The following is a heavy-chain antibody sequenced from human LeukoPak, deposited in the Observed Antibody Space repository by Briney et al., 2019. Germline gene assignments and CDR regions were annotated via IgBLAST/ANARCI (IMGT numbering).Heavy chain of an antibody. CDR1: GFTLSSYA. Sequence: GGSLRLSCAASGFTLSSYAMSWVRQAPGKGLQWVSAISGSDGSTHHADSVKGRFTISRDSPNNRLYLQMNSLRAEDTAIYYCAKDVASTISSGGYYFDLWGQGTLVTVSS. J-gene: IGHJ4*02. CDR2: ISGSDGST. CDR3: AKDVASTISSGGYYFDL. D-gene: IGHD5/OR15-5a*01. V-gene: IGHV3-23*01.